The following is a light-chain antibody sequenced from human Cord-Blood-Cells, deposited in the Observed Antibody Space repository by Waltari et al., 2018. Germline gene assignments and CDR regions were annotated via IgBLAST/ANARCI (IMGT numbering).Light chain of an antibody. V-gene: IGKV4-1*01. Sequence: DIVMTQSPDSLAVSLGERATINCKSSQSVLYSSNNKNYLACYQQQPGQPPKLHIYWASTRESGVPDRFSGSGSGTDFTLTISSLQAEDVAVYYCQQYYSTPQTFGQGTKVESK. CDR3: QQYYSTPQT. CDR2: WAS. CDR1: QSVLYSSNNKNY. J-gene: IGKJ1*01.